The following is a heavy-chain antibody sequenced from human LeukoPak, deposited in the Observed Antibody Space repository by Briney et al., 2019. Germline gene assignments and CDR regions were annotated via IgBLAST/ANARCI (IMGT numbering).Heavy chain of an antibody. CDR3: ARAPGYGGNSDY. Sequence: GASVKVSCTASGYTFTRYYIHWVRQAPGQGLEWMGTINPSGDSTSYAQKFQGRVTMTRDTSTSTVYMELSSLRSEDTAVYSCARAPGYGGNSDYWGQGTLVTVSS. CDR1: GYTFTRYY. J-gene: IGHJ4*02. D-gene: IGHD4-23*01. CDR2: INPSGDST. V-gene: IGHV1-46*01.